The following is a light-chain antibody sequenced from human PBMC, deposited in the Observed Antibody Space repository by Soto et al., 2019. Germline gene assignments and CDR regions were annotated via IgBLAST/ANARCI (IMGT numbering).Light chain of an antibody. V-gene: IGKV3-15*01. Sequence: EIVMTQSPTTLSVSPGERATLSFRASQSVSTNLAWYQQKPGQVPSLLIYGASTRASGIPARFSGSGSGTDFTLTISSLEPEDFAVYYCQQYGSSLITFGQGTRLEIK. CDR1: QSVSTN. CDR3: QQYGSSLIT. J-gene: IGKJ5*01. CDR2: GAS.